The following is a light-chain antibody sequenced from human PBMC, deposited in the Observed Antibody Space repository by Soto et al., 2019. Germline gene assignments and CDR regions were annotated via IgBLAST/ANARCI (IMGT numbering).Light chain of an antibody. CDR2: GAS. Sequence: EIVLTQSPGTLSLSPGERATLSCRASQSVSSSYLAWYQQKPGQAPRLLIYGASSRATGIPDRFSGSGSGTDFTLTINRLEPEDFAVYYCQQYGSSPETVGQGTKVDIK. V-gene: IGKV3-20*01. CDR3: QQYGSSPET. J-gene: IGKJ1*01. CDR1: QSVSSSY.